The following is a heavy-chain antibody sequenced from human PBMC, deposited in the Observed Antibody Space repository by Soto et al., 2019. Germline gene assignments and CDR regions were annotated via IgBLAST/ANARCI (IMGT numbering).Heavy chain of an antibody. Sequence: QITLKESGPTLVKPTQTLTLTCTFSGFSLSTSGVGVGWIRQPPGKALEWLALIYWDDDKRYSPSLKSRLTITKDTSKNQVVLTMTNMDPVDTATYYCAHGQNDFWSGQQNWYFDLWGRGTLVTVSS. CDR2: IYWDDDK. CDR3: AHGQNDFWSGQQNWYFDL. D-gene: IGHD3-3*01. CDR1: GFSLSTSGVG. V-gene: IGHV2-5*02. J-gene: IGHJ2*01.